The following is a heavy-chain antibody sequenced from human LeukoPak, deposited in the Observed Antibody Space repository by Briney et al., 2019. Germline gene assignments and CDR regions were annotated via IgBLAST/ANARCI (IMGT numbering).Heavy chain of an antibody. J-gene: IGHJ4*02. CDR3: ARAEI. CDR2: ISANGSIT. V-gene: IGHV3-23*01. Sequence: GGTLRLSCAASGFTFSAYGMSWVRQSPGQGLEWVSGISANGSITFYARSVRGRFTISRDNPQNTVYLQMNTLRAEDTAVYYCARAEIWGQGTLVTVSS. CDR1: GFTFSAYG.